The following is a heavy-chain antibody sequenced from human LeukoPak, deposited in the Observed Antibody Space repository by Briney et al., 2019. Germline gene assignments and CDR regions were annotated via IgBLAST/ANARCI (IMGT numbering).Heavy chain of an antibody. V-gene: IGHV3-23*01. D-gene: IGHD2-15*01. Sequence: GGSLRLSCAASGFTFSSYAMSWVRQAPGKGLEWVSAISGSGHNTYYTDSVKGRFTISRDQSKNTLYLQVNSLRAEDTAVYYCAKDQGLGGGSVWGYWGQGTLVTVSS. CDR3: AKDQGLGGGSVWGY. CDR2: ISGSGHNT. J-gene: IGHJ4*02. CDR1: GFTFSSYA.